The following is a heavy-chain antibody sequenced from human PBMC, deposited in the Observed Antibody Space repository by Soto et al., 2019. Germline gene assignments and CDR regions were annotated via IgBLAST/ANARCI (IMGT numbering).Heavy chain of an antibody. CDR3: AKVPPGP. V-gene: IGHV3-30*18. Sequence: QVQLVESGGGVVQPGRSLRLSCAASGFTFSSYGMHWVRQAPGKGLEWVAVISYDGSNKYYADSVKGRFTISRDNSKNTLYLQMNSLRAEDTAVYYCAKVPPGPWGQGTPVTVSS. J-gene: IGHJ5*02. CDR1: GFTFSSYG. CDR2: ISYDGSNK.